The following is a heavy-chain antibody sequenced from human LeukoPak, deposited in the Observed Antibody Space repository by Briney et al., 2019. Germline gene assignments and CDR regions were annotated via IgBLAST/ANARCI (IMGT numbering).Heavy chain of an antibody. V-gene: IGHV1-46*01. Sequence: ASVKVSCKASGYTFTSYYMHWVRQAPGQGLEWMGIINPSGGSTSYAQKFQGRVTMTRDTSTSTVYMELSSLRSEDTAVHYCARQQWPGFDWFDPWGQGTLVTVSS. CDR1: GYTFTSYY. J-gene: IGHJ5*02. CDR2: INPSGGST. D-gene: IGHD6-19*01. CDR3: ARQQWPGFDWFDP.